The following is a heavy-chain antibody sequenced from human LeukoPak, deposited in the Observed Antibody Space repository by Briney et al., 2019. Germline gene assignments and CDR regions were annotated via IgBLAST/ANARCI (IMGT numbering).Heavy chain of an antibody. CDR1: GYTFTSYY. D-gene: IGHD3-10*01. V-gene: IGHV1-46*01. CDR3: ARESNPRGFDY. CDR2: INPSGGST. Sequence: ASVKVSCKASGYTFTSYYMHWVRQAPGQGLEWMGIINPSGGSTSYAQKFRGRVTMTRDTSTSTVYMELSSLRSEDTAVYYCARESNPRGFDYWGQGTLVTVSS. J-gene: IGHJ4*02.